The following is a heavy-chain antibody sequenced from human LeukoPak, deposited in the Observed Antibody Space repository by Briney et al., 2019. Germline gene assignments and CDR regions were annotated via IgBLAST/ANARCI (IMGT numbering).Heavy chain of an antibody. J-gene: IGHJ4*02. CDR3: TGVDYYGSGRPDY. V-gene: IGHV3-49*04. D-gene: IGHD3-10*01. CDR1: GFTFGDYA. Sequence: GGSLRLSCTASGFTFGDYAVSWVRQAPGKGLEWVGFIRSKTYGGTTDYAASVKGRFTISRDDSKSIAYLQMNSLKTEDTAVYYCTGVDYYGSGRPDYWGQGTLVNVSS. CDR2: IRSKTYGGTT.